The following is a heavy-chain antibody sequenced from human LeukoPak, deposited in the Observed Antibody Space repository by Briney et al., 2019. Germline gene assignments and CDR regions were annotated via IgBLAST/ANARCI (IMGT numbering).Heavy chain of an antibody. V-gene: IGHV3-9*01. CDR3: AKDTGSPADAITMEDNAFDI. D-gene: IGHD3-3*01. CDR2: ISWNSGSI. J-gene: IGHJ3*02. CDR1: GFTFDDYA. Sequence: GGSLRLSCAASGFTFDDYAMHWVRQAPGKGLEWVSGISWNSGSIGYADSVKGRFTISRDNAKNSLYLQMESLRAEDTAVYYCAKDTGSPADAITMEDNAFDIWGQGTMVTVSS.